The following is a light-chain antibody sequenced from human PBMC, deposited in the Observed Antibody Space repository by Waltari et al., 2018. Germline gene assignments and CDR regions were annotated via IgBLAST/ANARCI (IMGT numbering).Light chain of an antibody. Sequence: EIVLTQSPGTLSLSPGERATPSCRASQSVTSSYLAWYQQKPGQAPRLLIYGASSKATGIPDTFSGSGSGTDFTLTISRLEPEDFAVYYCQQYGSSPWTFGQGTKVEIK. CDR1: QSVTSSY. J-gene: IGKJ1*01. CDR2: GAS. V-gene: IGKV3-20*01. CDR3: QQYGSSPWT.